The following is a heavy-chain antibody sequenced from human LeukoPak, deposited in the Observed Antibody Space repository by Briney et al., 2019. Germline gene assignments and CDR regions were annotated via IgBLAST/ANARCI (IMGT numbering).Heavy chain of an antibody. CDR1: GFTFNSYE. V-gene: IGHV3-48*03. J-gene: IGHJ4*02. D-gene: IGHD6-19*01. Sequence: PGGSLRLSCAASGFTFNSYEMNWVRPAPGKGLEWVSYISGSGSVIEYADSVKGRFTISRDNAKNSLYLQMNSLRAEDTAIYFCARDLGSSGWYRGLDYWGQGTLVTVSS. CDR3: ARDLGSSGWYRGLDY. CDR2: ISGSGSVI.